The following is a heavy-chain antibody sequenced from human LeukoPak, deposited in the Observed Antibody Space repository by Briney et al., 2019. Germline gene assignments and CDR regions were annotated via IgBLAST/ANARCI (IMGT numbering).Heavy chain of an antibody. J-gene: IGHJ4*02. Sequence: PSETLSLTCTVSVGSISRYYWRCIRQPPGKGLVWIGYIYYSGSTNYNPTLKSRVTIAVDTSKNQFSLKLSSVTAADTAVYYCARSPNYDSSGDYPYPLNFDYWGQGTLVTVSS. CDR1: VGSISRYY. CDR2: IYYSGST. CDR3: ARSPNYDSSGDYPYPLNFDY. V-gene: IGHV4-59*08. D-gene: IGHD3-22*01.